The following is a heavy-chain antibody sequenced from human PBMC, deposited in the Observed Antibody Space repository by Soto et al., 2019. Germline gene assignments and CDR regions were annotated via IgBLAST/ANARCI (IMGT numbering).Heavy chain of an antibody. CDR1: GGSFSGYY. CDR3: AREGAVVVVSWRGAFDI. CDR2: INHSGST. V-gene: IGHV4-34*01. J-gene: IGHJ3*02. Sequence: SETLSLTCAVYGGSFSGYYWSWIRQPPGKGLEWIGEINHSGSTNYNPSLKSRVTISVDTSKNQFSLKLSSVTAADTAVYYCAREGAVVVVSWRGAFDIWGQGTMVTVSS. D-gene: IGHD2-15*01.